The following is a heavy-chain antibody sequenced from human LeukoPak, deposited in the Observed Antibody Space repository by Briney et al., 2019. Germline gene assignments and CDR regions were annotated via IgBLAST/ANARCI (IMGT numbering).Heavy chain of an antibody. CDR2: FSASDGSR. CDR3: AKNIGGFDY. V-gene: IGHV3-23*01. Sequence: GGTLRLSCEASGFSFSSYGMSWVRQAPGEGLEWVSGFSASDGSRYYADSVKGRFTISRDNSKNTLYLQMNSLRAEDTAVYYCAKNIGGFDYWGQGTLVTVSS. J-gene: IGHJ4*02. D-gene: IGHD4-23*01. CDR1: GFSFSSYG.